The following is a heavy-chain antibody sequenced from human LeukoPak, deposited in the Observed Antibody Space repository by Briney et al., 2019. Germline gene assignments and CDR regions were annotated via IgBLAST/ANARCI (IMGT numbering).Heavy chain of an antibody. CDR3: AARSPYYDSSGYYYGY. Sequence: PSETLSLTCAVYGGSFSGYYWSWIRQPPGKGLEWIGEINHSGSTNYSPSLKSRVTISVDTSKNQFSLKLSSVTAADTAVYYCAARSPYYDSSGYYYGYWGQGTLVTVSS. J-gene: IGHJ4*02. CDR1: GGSFSGYY. CDR2: INHSGST. D-gene: IGHD3-22*01. V-gene: IGHV4-34*01.